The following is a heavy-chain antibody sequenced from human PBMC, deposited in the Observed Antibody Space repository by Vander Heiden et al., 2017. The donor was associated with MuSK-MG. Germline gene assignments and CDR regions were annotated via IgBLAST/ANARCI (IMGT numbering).Heavy chain of an antibody. CDR1: GGSFSAYY. V-gene: IGHV4-34*01. Sequence: QVQLQQWGAGLLKPSETLSLTCAVYGGSFSAYYWSWIRQPPGKGLEWIGEINHSGSTNYNPSLKRRVTISVDTSKNQFSLKLSSVTAADTAVYYCARGPSADYGSLAEFFQYWGQGTLVTVSS. J-gene: IGHJ1*01. D-gene: IGHD3-16*01. CDR3: ARGPSADYGSLAEFFQY. CDR2: INHSGST.